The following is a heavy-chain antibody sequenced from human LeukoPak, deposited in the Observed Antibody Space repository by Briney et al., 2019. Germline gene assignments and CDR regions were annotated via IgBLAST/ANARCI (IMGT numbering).Heavy chain of an antibody. D-gene: IGHD5-18*01. CDR2: ISATGGST. V-gene: IGHV3-23*01. CDR3: ANSQYTFGKFDY. CDR1: GFTFSNYA. J-gene: IGHJ4*02. Sequence: PGGSLRLSCSASGFTFSNYAMSWVRQAPGMGLEWVSSISATGGSTYYADSVKGRFTISRDNSKNTLYLHMNSLRAEDTAVYFCANSQYTFGKFDYWGQGTLVTVSS.